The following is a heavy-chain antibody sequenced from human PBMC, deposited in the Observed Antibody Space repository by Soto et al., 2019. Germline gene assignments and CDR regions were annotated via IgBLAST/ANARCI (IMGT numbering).Heavy chain of an antibody. V-gene: IGHV1-2*02. CDR3: GIAAAEYYFDY. D-gene: IGHD6-13*01. J-gene: IGHJ4*02. Sequence: ASVKVSCKXSGYTFTGYYMHWVRQAPGQGLEWMGWINPNSGGTNYAQKFQGRVTMTRDTSISTAYMELSRLRSDDTAVYYCGIAAAEYYFDYWGQGTLVTVSS. CDR1: GYTFTGYY. CDR2: INPNSGGT.